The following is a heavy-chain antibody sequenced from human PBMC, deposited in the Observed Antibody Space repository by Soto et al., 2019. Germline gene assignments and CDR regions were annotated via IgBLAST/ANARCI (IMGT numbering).Heavy chain of an antibody. CDR3: ARSRRFLEWLQTTNYYYGMDV. CDR1: GGSFSGYY. D-gene: IGHD3-3*01. J-gene: IGHJ6*02. V-gene: IGHV4-34*01. Sequence: PSETLSLTCAVYGGSFSGYYWSWIRQPPGKGLEWIGEINHSGSTNYNPSPKSRVTISVDTSKNQFSLKLSSVTAADTAVYYCARSRRFLEWLQTTNYYYGMDVWGQGTTVTV. CDR2: INHSGST.